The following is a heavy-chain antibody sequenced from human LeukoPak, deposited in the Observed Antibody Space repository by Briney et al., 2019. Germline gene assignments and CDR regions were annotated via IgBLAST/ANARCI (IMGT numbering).Heavy chain of an antibody. J-gene: IGHJ4*02. V-gene: IGHV3-21*01. Sequence: SGGSLRLSCAASGFTFSSYSMNWVRQAPGKGLEWVSSISSSSSYIYYADSVKGRFTISRDNAKNSLYLQMNSLRAEDTAVYYCARDQGSGLQLHWGQGTLVTVSS. CDR1: GFTFSSYS. CDR3: ARDQGSGLQLH. CDR2: ISSSSSYI. D-gene: IGHD4-11*01.